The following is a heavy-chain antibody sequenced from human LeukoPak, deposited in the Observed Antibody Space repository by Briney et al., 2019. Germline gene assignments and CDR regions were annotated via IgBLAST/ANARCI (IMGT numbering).Heavy chain of an antibody. CDR2: SNAGNGNT. J-gene: IGHJ6*03. V-gene: IGHV1-3*01. Sequence: VASVKVSCKASGYTFTSYAMHWVRQAPGQRLEWMGWSNAGNGNTKYSQKFQGRVTITRNTSISTAYMELSSLRSEDTAVYYCARESAGVGGDMDVWGKGTTVTVSS. CDR1: GYTFTSYA. D-gene: IGHD2-15*01. CDR3: ARESAGVGGDMDV.